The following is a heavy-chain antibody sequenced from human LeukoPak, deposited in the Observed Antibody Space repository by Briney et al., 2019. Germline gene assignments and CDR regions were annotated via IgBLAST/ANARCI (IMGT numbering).Heavy chain of an antibody. CDR2: IYYSGST. Sequence: NPSETLSLTCTVSGGSISSYYWSWIRQPPGKGLEWIGYIYYSGSTNYNPSLKSRVTISVDTSKNQFSLKLSSVTAADTAVYYRARRDDIWGQGTMVTVSS. CDR3: ARRDDI. J-gene: IGHJ3*02. CDR1: GGSISSYY. V-gene: IGHV4-59*08.